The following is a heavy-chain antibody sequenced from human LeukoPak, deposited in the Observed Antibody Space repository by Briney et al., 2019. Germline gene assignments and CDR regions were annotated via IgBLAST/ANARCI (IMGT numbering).Heavy chain of an antibody. V-gene: IGHV3-21*01. CDR1: GFTFSRHS. CDR3: ARDSGNYLDAFDI. CDR2: ISSSSSYI. J-gene: IGHJ3*02. D-gene: IGHD1-7*01. Sequence: GGSLRLSCAASGFTFSRHSINWVRQAPGKGLDWVSSISSSSSYIYYADSVKGRFTISRDNAKNSLYLQMNSLRAEDTAVYYCARDSGNYLDAFDIWGQGTMVTVSS.